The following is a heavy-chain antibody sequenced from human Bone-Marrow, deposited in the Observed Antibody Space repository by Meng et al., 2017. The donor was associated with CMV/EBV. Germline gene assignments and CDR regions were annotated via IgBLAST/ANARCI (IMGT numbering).Heavy chain of an antibody. Sequence: GGSLSLSCAASGFTFDDYTMHWVRQAPGKGLKWVSLISWDGASTYYADSVKGRFIISRDNSKNSLYLQMNSLRTEDTALYYCTKGDHRGGEYVDAFDIWGQGTMVTASS. J-gene: IGHJ3*02. D-gene: IGHD2/OR15-2a*01. V-gene: IGHV3-43*01. CDR1: GFTFDDYT. CDR2: ISWDGAST. CDR3: TKGDHRGGEYVDAFDI.